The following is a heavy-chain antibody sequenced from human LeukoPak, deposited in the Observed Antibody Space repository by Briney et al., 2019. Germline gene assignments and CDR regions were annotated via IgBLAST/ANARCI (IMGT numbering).Heavy chain of an antibody. CDR2: INSDGSGT. V-gene: IGHV3-74*01. D-gene: IGHD2-8*01. J-gene: IGHJ4*02. CDR1: GFTFSSHW. CDR3: ARGEKSWINGFDL. Sequence: GGSLRLSCASSGFTFSSHWMHWVRQAPGKGLVWVSRINSDGSGTIYADSVKGRFTISRDNAKNTLDLQMNSLRAEDTAVYYCARGEKSWINGFDLWGQGTLVTVSS.